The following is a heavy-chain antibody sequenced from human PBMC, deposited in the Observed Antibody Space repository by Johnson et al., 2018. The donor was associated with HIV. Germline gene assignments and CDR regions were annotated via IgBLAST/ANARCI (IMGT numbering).Heavy chain of an antibody. CDR2: ISYDGSNK. D-gene: IGHD2-21*01. J-gene: IGHJ3*02. CDR1: GFTFSSYA. V-gene: IGHV3-30*04. Sequence: QVQLVESGGGVVQPGRSLRLSCAASGFTFSSYAMHWVRKAPGKGLEWVAVISYDGSNKYYADSVKGRFTISRDNAKNSLYLQMNSLRAEDTAVYYCARGPSQLCGPDVAFDIGGQGTTVTVSS. CDR3: ARGPSQLCGPDVAFDI.